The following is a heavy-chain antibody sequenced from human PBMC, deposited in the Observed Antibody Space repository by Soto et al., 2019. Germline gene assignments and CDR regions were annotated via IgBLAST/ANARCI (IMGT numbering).Heavy chain of an antibody. CDR1: GFTFSSFA. CDR3: VKTDSSSWFDAEYFHH. V-gene: IGHV3-64D*08. D-gene: IGHD6-13*01. CDR2: ISSDGGST. J-gene: IGHJ1*01. Sequence: GGSLRLSCSASGFTFSSFAMHWVRQAPGKGLEYVSGISSDGGSTYYADSVKGGFTNSRENSRDTQYLQMSSLRAEEKAVYYCVKTDSSSWFDAEYFHHWGQGTLVTVSS.